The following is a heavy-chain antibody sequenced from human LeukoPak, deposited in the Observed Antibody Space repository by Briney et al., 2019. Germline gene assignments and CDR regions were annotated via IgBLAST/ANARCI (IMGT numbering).Heavy chain of an antibody. D-gene: IGHD4-17*01. CDR3: AREGAVNDYGEYRPFDY. CDR1: GFTITTYS. V-gene: IGHV3-64*01. CDR2: ISSNGGST. J-gene: IGHJ4*02. Sequence: QPGGSLRLSCAASGFTITTYSMLWVRQAPGKGLEYVSAISSNGGSTHYATPVKGRFTISRDNSKNTLYLQMGSLRAEDMAVYYCAREGAVNDYGEYRPFDYWGQGTLVTVSS.